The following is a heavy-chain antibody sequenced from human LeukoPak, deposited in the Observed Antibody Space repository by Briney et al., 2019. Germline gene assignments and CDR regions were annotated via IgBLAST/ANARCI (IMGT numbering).Heavy chain of an antibody. V-gene: IGHV4-34*01. CDR1: GASFSDSY. CDR3: ARVGLAVSPIDY. CDR2: INHSGST. D-gene: IGHD4-17*01. Sequence: SETLSLTCAVYGASFSDSYWSWIRQPPGKGLEWIGEINHSGSTNYNPSLKSRVTISVDTSKNQFSLKLSSVTAADTAVYYCARVGLAVSPIDYWGQGTLVTVSS. J-gene: IGHJ4*02.